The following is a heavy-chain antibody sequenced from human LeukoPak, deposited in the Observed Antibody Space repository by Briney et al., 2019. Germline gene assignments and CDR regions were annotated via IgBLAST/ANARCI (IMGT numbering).Heavy chain of an antibody. CDR3: ARHAMIVQNWFDP. V-gene: IGHV4-34*01. D-gene: IGHD3-22*01. CDR2: INHSGST. Sequence: ASETLSLTCAVYGGSFSGYYWSWIRQPPGKGLEWIGEINHSGSTNYNPSLKSRVTISVDTSKNQFSLKLSSVTAADTAVYYCARHAMIVQNWFDPWGQGTLVTVSS. CDR1: GGSFSGYY. J-gene: IGHJ5*02.